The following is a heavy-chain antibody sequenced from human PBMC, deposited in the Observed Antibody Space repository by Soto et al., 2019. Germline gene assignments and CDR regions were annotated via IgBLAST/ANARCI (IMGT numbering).Heavy chain of an antibody. CDR3: ARHGDQLTSRGNGLDV. CDR1: GASISSTSYY. V-gene: IGHV4-39*01. D-gene: IGHD7-27*01. J-gene: IGHJ6*02. CDR2: FYYSGGTYYSGST. Sequence: SETLSLTCTVSGASISSTSYYWGWIRLPPGKGLEWIGSFYYSGGTYYSGSTYYNPSLKSRVTKSADTSKNQFSLRLSSVTAADTAVYYCARHGDQLTSRGNGLDVWGPGTTVTVS.